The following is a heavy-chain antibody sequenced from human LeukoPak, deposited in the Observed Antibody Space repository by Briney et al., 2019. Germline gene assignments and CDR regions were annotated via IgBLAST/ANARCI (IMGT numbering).Heavy chain of an antibody. V-gene: IGHV4-59*01. CDR2: IYYTGST. CDR3: ARATYGDLPYDY. Sequence: SETLSLTCTVSGGSISSYYWSWIRQPPGKGLEWIGYIYYTGSTKYNPSLKSRVTIPIDTSKNQFSLNLSSVTAADTAVYYCARATYGDLPYDYWGQGTLVTVSS. CDR1: GGSISSYY. D-gene: IGHD4-17*01. J-gene: IGHJ4*02.